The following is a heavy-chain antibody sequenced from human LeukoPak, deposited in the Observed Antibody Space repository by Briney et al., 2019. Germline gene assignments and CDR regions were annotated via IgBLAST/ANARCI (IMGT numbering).Heavy chain of an antibody. CDR1: GYTFTGYY. D-gene: IGHD6-13*01. Sequence: ASVKVSCKASGYTFTGYYMHWVRQAPGQGLEWMGWINPNSGGTNYAQKFQGRVTMTRDTSISTAYMELSRLRSDDTAVYYCAREYSSSWTYYYYGMDVWGQGTTVTVSS. CDR3: AREYSSSWTYYYYGMDV. CDR2: INPNSGGT. J-gene: IGHJ6*02. V-gene: IGHV1-2*02.